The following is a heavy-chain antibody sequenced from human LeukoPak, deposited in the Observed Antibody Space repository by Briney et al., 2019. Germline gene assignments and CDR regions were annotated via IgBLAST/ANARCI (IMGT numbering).Heavy chain of an antibody. CDR3: ARDSPGSLDY. J-gene: IGHJ4*02. CDR1: GFSFSSYE. V-gene: IGHV3-48*03. D-gene: IGHD1-26*01. Sequence: GGSLRLSCAASGFSFSSYEMNWVRQAPGKGLEWVSYISSSGSTIYYADSVKGRFTISRDNAKNSLYLQMNSLRAEDTAVYYCARDSPGSLDYWGQGTLVTVSS. CDR2: ISSSGSTI.